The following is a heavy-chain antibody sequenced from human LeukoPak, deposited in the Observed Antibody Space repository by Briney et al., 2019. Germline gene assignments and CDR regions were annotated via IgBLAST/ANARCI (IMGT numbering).Heavy chain of an antibody. CDR3: VRHVDGPSSY. J-gene: IGHJ4*02. CDR2: INGDGSGI. D-gene: IGHD3-16*01. V-gene: IGHV3-74*03. Sequence: PGGSLALSCAVSGFTISDYGMDWVRQAPGKGLVWVSHINGDGSGIKYADSVKGRFTVSRDSTKNTLYLQMNSLRAEDTAVYYRVRHVDGPSSYWGQGTVVTVSS. CDR1: GFTISDYG.